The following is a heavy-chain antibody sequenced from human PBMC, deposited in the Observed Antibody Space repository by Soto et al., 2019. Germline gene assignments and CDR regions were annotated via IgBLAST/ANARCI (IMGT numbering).Heavy chain of an antibody. J-gene: IGHJ4*02. Sequence: QLRLQESGPGLVKPSETLSLTCTVSGGSISSSSYYWGWIRQPPGKGLEWIGSIYYSGSTYYNPSPKSRVTISVDTSRNQFSLTLSSVTAADTAVYYCARHQTVTSSGFDYWGQGTLVTVSS. CDR1: GGSISSSSYY. V-gene: IGHV4-39*01. CDR2: IYYSGST. D-gene: IGHD4-17*01. CDR3: ARHQTVTSSGFDY.